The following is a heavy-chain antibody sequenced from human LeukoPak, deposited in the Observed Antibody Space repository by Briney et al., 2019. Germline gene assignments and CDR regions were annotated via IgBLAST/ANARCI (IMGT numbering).Heavy chain of an antibody. CDR2: INSSSSYT. Sequence: GGSLRLSCAASGFTFSDYYMSWIRQAPGKGLGWVSYINSSSSYTNYADSVKGRFTISRDNAKNSLYLRMNSLRAEDTAVYYCARAPFSGTTSISFGIWGQGTMVTVSS. CDR3: ARAPFSGTTSISFGI. CDR1: GFTFSDYY. J-gene: IGHJ3*02. V-gene: IGHV3-11*06. D-gene: IGHD1-1*01.